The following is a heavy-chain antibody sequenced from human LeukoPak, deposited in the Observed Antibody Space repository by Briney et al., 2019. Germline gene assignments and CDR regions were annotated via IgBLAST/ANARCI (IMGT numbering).Heavy chain of an antibody. D-gene: IGHD2-21*01. CDR1: GYTFTSYG. CDR3: ARVQSISYYYGMDV. J-gene: IGHJ6*02. Sequence: EASVKVSCKASGYTFTSYGISWARQAPRQGLEWMGWISAYNGHTNYAQKLQGRVTMTTDTSTSTAYMELRSLRSDDTAVYYCARVQSISYYYGMDVWGQGTTVTVSS. V-gene: IGHV1-18*01. CDR2: ISAYNGHT.